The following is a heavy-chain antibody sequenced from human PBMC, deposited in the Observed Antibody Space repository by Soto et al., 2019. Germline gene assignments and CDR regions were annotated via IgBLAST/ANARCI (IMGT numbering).Heavy chain of an antibody. Sequence: QIQLVQSGAEVKKPGASVKVSCKASGYTFISYGISWVRQAPGQGLEWMGWISGYNGNTNYAQKLQGKVTMTTDTSTSTAYMELGSLRSDGTAVYYCAREGPIVVVPAAMREGWFDPWGQGTLVTVSS. D-gene: IGHD2-2*01. V-gene: IGHV1-18*01. J-gene: IGHJ5*02. CDR1: GYTFISYG. CDR2: ISGYNGNT. CDR3: AREGPIVVVPAAMREGWFDP.